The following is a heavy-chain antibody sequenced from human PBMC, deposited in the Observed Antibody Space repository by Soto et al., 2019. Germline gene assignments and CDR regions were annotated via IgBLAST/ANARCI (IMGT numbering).Heavy chain of an antibody. Sequence: ASVKVSCKASGYSFTRYGVSWVRQAPGQGLEWMEWISAYNGNTKYAQKFQGRVTLTTDTSTSTGYMELRSLTSDDTAVYYCAREGYCSSGSCALYSHDYFGMDVWGQGTTVTVSS. CDR2: ISAYNGNT. J-gene: IGHJ6*02. D-gene: IGHD2-15*01. CDR1: GYSFTRYG. CDR3: AREGYCSSGSCALYSHDYFGMDV. V-gene: IGHV1-18*01.